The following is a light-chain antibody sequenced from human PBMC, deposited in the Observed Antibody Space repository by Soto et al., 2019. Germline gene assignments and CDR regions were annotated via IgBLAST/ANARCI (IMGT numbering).Light chain of an antibody. V-gene: IGKV3-20*01. J-gene: IGKJ2*01. CDR3: RLYGSSPPMYT. CDR1: QSINNVY. CDR2: GAS. Sequence: DIVLTQSPDTLSWSPGERASLSCRASQSINNVYLGWYQQKRGQAPRLLIYGASSRATGIPDRFSGSGSGTDFTLTISRLEPEDLAVYYCRLYGSSPPMYTFGQGTKLEIK.